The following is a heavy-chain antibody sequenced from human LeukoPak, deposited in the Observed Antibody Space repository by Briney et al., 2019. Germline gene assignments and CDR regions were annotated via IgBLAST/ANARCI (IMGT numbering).Heavy chain of an antibody. J-gene: IGHJ4*02. D-gene: IGHD1-26*01. CDR3: ARVPKSGSSHD. CDR1: GYIFTDYY. Sequence: ASVKVSCKASGYIFTDYYIHWVRQAPGQGLEWMGWINPNSGGTNYAQNFQGRVTMTRDTSISTAYMELSRLRSDDTAVYYCARVPKSGSSHDWGQGTLVTVSS. CDR2: INPNSGGT. V-gene: IGHV1-2*02.